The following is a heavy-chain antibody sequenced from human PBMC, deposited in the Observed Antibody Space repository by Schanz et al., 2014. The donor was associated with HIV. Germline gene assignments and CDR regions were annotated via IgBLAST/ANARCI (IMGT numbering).Heavy chain of an antibody. CDR3: VHDDSDNDGFDM. CDR1: GFTFSSYW. J-gene: IGHJ3*02. D-gene: IGHD3-22*01. CDR2: MNQEGSRK. V-gene: IGHV3-7*01. Sequence: EVQLVESGGGLVQPGGSLRLSCAASGFTFSSYWMTWVRQAPGKALEMVANMNQEGSRKYYVDSVKGRFTISRDNAANSLFLQMNSLRAEDTAVYYCVHDDSDNDGFDMWGQGTMVTVSS.